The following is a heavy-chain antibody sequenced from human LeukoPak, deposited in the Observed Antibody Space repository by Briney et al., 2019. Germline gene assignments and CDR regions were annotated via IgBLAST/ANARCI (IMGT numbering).Heavy chain of an antibody. J-gene: IGHJ6*03. CDR2: IYYTGST. Sequence: PSETLSLTCTVSGGSISTSSYYWGWIRQPPGKGLDWIGSIYYTGSTYYNPSLKSRVTISVDTSKNQFSLKLSSVTAADTAVYYCARPDYSSMKSNYYYYMDVWGKGTTVTVSS. V-gene: IGHV4-39*07. CDR1: GGSISTSSYY. CDR3: ARPDYSSMKSNYYYYMDV. D-gene: IGHD4-11*01.